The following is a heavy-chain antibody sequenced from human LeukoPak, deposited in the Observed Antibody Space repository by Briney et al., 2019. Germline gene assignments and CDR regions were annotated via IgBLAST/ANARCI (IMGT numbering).Heavy chain of an antibody. CDR1: EDTLTELS. CDR3: ARGSGYGDSPGLH. V-gene: IGHV1-2*06. CDR2: INPNSGGA. J-gene: IGHJ4*02. Sequence: ASVKVSCKVSEDTLTELSMHWVRQAPGQGLEWMGRINPNSGGANYAQKLQGRVTMTRDTSISTAYMELNRLTSDDTAVYYCARGSGYGDSPGLHWGQGALVTVSS. D-gene: IGHD4-17*01.